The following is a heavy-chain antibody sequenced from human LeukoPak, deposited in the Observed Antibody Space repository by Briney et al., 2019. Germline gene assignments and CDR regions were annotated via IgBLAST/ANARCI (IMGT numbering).Heavy chain of an antibody. CDR1: GGSISSYY. Sequence: SSETLSLTCTVSGGSISSYYWSWIRQPAGKGLEWIGRIYTSGSTNYNPSLKSRVTMSVDTSKNQFSLKLSSVTAADTAVYYCARNGYSYGYYYYYGMDVWGQGTTVTVSS. CDR3: ARNGYSYGYYYYYGMDV. CDR2: IYTSGST. J-gene: IGHJ6*02. V-gene: IGHV4-4*07. D-gene: IGHD5-18*01.